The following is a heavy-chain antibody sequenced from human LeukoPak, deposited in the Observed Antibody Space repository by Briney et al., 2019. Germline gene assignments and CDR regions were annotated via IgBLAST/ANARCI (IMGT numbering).Heavy chain of an antibody. CDR2: IKQDGSEK. CDR3: ARNRDWAFDY. V-gene: IGHV3-7*02. CDR1: GFTFTSFW. J-gene: IGHJ4*02. Sequence: GGSLRLSCAASGFTFTSFWMSWVRQAPGKGLEWVANIKQDGSEKYYVDSVKGRFTFSRDNARNSLYLQMNSLRVEDTAVYYCARNRDWAFDYWGQGSLVTVSS. D-gene: IGHD2-21*02.